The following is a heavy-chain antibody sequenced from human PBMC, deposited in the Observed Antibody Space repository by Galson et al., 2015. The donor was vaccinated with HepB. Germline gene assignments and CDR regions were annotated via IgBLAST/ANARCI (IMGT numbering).Heavy chain of an antibody. V-gene: IGHV1-18*01. CDR1: GYIFTSYD. D-gene: IGHD4-23*01. J-gene: IGHJ4*02. CDR3: ARVVRSKAPYFDN. Sequence: SVKVSCKASGYIFTSYDITWVRQAPGQGLEWMGWISAYNGATNYEQKFQDRVTMITDRSTSTAYMELRSLRSDDTAVYYCARVVRSKAPYFDNWGRGTLVTISS. CDR2: ISAYNGAT.